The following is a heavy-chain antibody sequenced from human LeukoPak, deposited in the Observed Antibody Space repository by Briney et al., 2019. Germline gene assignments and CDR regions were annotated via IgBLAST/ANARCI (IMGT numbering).Heavy chain of an antibody. Sequence: SETLSLTCTVSGCSISSGYYWGWIRQPPGKGLEWIGSIYHSGSTYYNPSLKSRVTISVDTSKNQFSLKLSSVTAADTAVYYCARAPFAITFGGVIVISAFDIWGQGTMVTVSS. CDR3: ARAPFAITFGGVIVISAFDI. CDR1: GCSISSGYY. CDR2: IYHSGST. J-gene: IGHJ3*02. D-gene: IGHD3-16*02. V-gene: IGHV4-38-2*02.